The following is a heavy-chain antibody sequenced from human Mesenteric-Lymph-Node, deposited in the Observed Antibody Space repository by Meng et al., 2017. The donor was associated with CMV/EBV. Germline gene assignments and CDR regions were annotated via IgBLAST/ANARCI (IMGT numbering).Heavy chain of an antibody. V-gene: IGHV3-23*01. D-gene: IGHD3-10*01. CDR2: ISGGGDST. CDR1: GFTFSSYW. Sequence: GESLKISCAASGFTFSSYWMHWVRQAPGKGLEWVSVISGGGDSTYYADSVKGRFTISRDNSKNTLYLQMNSPRAEDTAIYYCAKRQIDSGIVDYWGQGTLVTVSS. J-gene: IGHJ4*02. CDR3: AKRQIDSGIVDY.